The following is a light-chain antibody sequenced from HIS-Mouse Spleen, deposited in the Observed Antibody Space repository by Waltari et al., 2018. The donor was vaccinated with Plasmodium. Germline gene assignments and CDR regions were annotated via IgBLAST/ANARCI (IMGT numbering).Light chain of an antibody. CDR1: SDINVDRST. Sequence: QPVLPQPPSSSASPGESAILTCTFPSDINVDRSTLYCYQQKPGSPPRYLLYSYSDSDKRQGSGVPSRFSGSKDASANTGILLISGLQSEDEADYYCMIWPSNASGVFGGGTKLTVL. V-gene: IGLV5-37*01. CDR2: SYSDSDK. CDR3: MIWPSNASGV. J-gene: IGLJ3*02.